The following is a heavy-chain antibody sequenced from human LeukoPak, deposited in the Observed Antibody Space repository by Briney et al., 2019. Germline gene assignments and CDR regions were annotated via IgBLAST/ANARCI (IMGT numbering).Heavy chain of an antibody. CDR2: ISGSGTTI. J-gene: IGHJ4*02. Sequence: GGSLRLFCAASGFNFSDYYMSWIRQAPGKGLEWISFISGSGTTIYYADSVKGRFSISRDNAKNSVFLQMNSLRAEDTAVYYCARDTLDDYWGQGTLGTVSS. CDR1: GFNFSDYY. V-gene: IGHV3-11*01. CDR3: ARDTLDDY.